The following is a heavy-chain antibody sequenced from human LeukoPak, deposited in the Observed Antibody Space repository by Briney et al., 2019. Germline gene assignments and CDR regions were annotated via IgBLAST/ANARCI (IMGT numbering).Heavy chain of an antibody. CDR3: ARGRGIFVVVVAATYGWFDP. CDR2: INHSGST. Sequence: PSETLSLTFAVYGGSFSGYYWSWIRQPPGKGLEWIGEINHSGSTNYNPSLKSRVTISVDTSKNQFSLKLSSVTAADTAVYYCARGRGIFVVVVAATYGWFDPWGQGTLVTVSS. D-gene: IGHD2-15*01. J-gene: IGHJ5*02. CDR1: GGSFSGYY. V-gene: IGHV4-34*01.